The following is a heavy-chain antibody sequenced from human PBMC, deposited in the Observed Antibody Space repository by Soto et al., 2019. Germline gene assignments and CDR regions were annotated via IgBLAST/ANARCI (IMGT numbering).Heavy chain of an antibody. CDR2: IPGGDDPP. D-gene: IGHD3-3*01. CDR1: RFTFHTYA. Sequence: GVLRLSFTAPRFTFHTYAMNWVRPAPGRGPEWDSAIPGGDDPPRDADAVKGRFTISRDNSKNTRYFQMRSLRAKDTALYYRRTMWETMAWFENNGPPTHYYGMEVWGQGTTVTVSS. V-gene: IGHV3-23*01. J-gene: IGHJ6*02. CDR3: RTMWETMAWFENNGPPTHYYGMEV.